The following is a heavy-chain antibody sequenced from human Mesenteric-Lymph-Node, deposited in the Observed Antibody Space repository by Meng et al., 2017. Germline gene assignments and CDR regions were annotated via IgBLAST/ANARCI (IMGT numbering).Heavy chain of an antibody. J-gene: IGHJ4*02. CDR2: IYSCGST. CDR1: GFTVSSNY. CDR3: ARDLSVSGYYYDSSGYYPDDY. D-gene: IGHD3-22*01. V-gene: IGHV3-66*03. Sequence: GESLKISCAASGFTVSSNYMSWVRQAPGKGLEWVSVIYSCGSTYYADSVKGRFTISRDNSKNTLYLQMNSLRAEDTAAYYCARDLSVSGYYYDSSGYYPDDYWGQGTLVTVSS.